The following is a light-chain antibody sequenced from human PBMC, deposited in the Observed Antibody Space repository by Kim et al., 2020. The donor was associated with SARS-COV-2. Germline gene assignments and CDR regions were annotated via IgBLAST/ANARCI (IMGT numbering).Light chain of an antibody. CDR2: DTS. Sequence: DIQMTQSPSSLSASVGDRLTITCQASQDITNSLNWYQQKSGKAPKLLIYDTSNLEAGVPSRFSGSGFGTDFTFTISSLQPEDIATYYCQQYDSLPLTFGGGTKVDIK. J-gene: IGKJ4*01. CDR3: QQYDSLPLT. CDR1: QDITNS. V-gene: IGKV1-33*01.